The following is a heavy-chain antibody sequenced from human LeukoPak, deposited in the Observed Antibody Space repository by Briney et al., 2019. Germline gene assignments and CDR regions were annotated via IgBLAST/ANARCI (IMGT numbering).Heavy chain of an antibody. Sequence: GGSLRLSCVASGFTFSSYGMHWVRQAPGKGLEWVAVIWYDGSNKYYADSVKGRFTISRDNSKNTLYLQMNSLRAEDTAVYYCARDPQERRYYENPGYWGQGTLVTVSS. J-gene: IGHJ4*02. D-gene: IGHD3-22*01. CDR2: IWYDGSNK. CDR3: ARDPQERRYYENPGY. CDR1: GFTFSSYG. V-gene: IGHV3-33*08.